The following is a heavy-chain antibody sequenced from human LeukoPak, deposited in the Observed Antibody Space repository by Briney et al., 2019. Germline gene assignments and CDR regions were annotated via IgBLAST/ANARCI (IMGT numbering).Heavy chain of an antibody. CDR3: ARGDYYNSSGYYPLPSLDY. CDR1: GYTFTSYA. D-gene: IGHD3-22*01. V-gene: IGHV1-3*01. CDR2: INAGNGNT. Sequence: ASVNVSCEASGYTFTSYAMHWVRQAPGQRLEWMGWINAGNGNTKYSQKFQGRVTITRDTSASTAYMEVSSLRSEDTAVYYCARGDYYNSSGYYPLPSLDYWGQGTLVTVSS. J-gene: IGHJ4*02.